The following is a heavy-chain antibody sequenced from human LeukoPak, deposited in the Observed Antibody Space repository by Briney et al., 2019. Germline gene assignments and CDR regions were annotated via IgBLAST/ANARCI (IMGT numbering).Heavy chain of an antibody. CDR2: INHSGST. V-gene: IGHV4-34*01. CDR3: ARAGMETDPLDYYYYMDV. J-gene: IGHJ6*03. Sequence: SETLSLTCAVYGGSFSGYYWSWIRQPPGKGLEWIGEINHSGSTNYNPSLKSRVTISVDTSKNQFSLKLSSVTAADTAVYYCARAGMETDPLDYYYYMDVWGKGTTVTVSS. CDR1: GGSFSGYY. D-gene: IGHD5-18*01.